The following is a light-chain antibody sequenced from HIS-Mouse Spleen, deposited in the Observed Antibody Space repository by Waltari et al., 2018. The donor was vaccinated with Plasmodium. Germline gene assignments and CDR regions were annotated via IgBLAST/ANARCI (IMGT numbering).Light chain of an antibody. J-gene: IGLJ3*02. CDR3: YSTDSSGNHRV. CDR1: ALPKKY. CDR2: EDS. V-gene: IGLV3-10*01. Sequence: SYELTQPPSLSVSPGQTARTTCPGDALPKKYYYWYQQKSGQAPVLVIYEDSKRPSGIPERFSGSSSGTMATLTISGAQVEDEADYYCYSTDSSGNHRVFGGGTKLTVL.